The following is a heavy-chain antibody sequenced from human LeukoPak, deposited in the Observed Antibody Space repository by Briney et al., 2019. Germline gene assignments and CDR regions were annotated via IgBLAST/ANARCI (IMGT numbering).Heavy chain of an antibody. CDR2: ISSSGSIR. V-gene: IGHV3-11*01. CDR3: ARDKLADTSMLYLDY. J-gene: IGHJ4*02. CDR1: GFTFSDYY. Sequence: PGGSLRLSCAASGFTFSDYYMSWIRQAPGKGLEWVSYISSSGSIRYYADSVKGRFTISRDNAKNSLYLQMNSLRAENTAVYYCARDKLADTSMLYLDYWGQGTLVTVSS. D-gene: IGHD5-18*01.